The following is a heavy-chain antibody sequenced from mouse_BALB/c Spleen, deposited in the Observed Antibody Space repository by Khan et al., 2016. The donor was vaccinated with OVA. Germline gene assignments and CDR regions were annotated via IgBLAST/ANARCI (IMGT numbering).Heavy chain of an antibody. D-gene: IGHD1-1*01. CDR3: ARPYYDGSSDDTMDA. J-gene: IGHJ4*01. CDR2: IYPGSGNT. V-gene: IGHV1-63*02. CDR1: GYTFTNYW. Sequence: QVQLKESGAELVRPGTSVKMSCKAAGYTFTNYWIGWVKQRPGHGLEWIGDIYPGSGNTNYNEKFKGKATLTADTSSSTAYMQLSSLTSEDSAIYYGARPYYDGSSDDTMDAWGQGTSVTVSS.